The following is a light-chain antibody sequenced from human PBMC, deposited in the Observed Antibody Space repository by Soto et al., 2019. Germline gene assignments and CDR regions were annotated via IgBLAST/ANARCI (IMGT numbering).Light chain of an antibody. V-gene: IGKV3-15*01. Sequence: EIVMTQSPATLSVSPVERATLSCRASQSVSSNLAWYQHKPDQAPRLLIYGASTRATGIPARFSGSGSGTEFTLTISSLQSEDFAVYYCQQYDNWPSLTFGGGTKVDI. CDR3: QQYDNWPSLT. CDR1: QSVSSN. CDR2: GAS. J-gene: IGKJ4*01.